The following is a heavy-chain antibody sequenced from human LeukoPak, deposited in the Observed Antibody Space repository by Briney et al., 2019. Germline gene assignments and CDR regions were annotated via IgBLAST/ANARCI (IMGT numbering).Heavy chain of an antibody. CDR1: GFTFTSYW. CDR2: IYPGDSDT. V-gene: IGHV5-51*01. J-gene: IGHJ5*02. CDR3: ARHDNYYGSGSYYNWFDP. D-gene: IGHD3-10*01. Sequence: GGSLRLSCAASGFTFTSYWIGWVRQMPGKGLEWMGIIYPGDSDTRYSPSFQGQVTISADKSISTAYLQWSSLKASDTAMYYCARHDNYYGSGSYYNWFDPWGQGTLVTVSS.